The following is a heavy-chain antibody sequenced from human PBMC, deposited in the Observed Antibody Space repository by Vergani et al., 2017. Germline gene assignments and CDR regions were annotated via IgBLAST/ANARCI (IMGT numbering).Heavy chain of an antibody. CDR2: IDPSDSYT. CDR3: ARLGWKYYDSSGYYSLFDY. J-gene: IGHJ4*02. V-gene: IGHV5-10-1*01. Sequence: EVQLVQSGAEVKKPGESLRISCKGSGYSFTSYWISWVRQMPGRGLEWMGRIDPSDSYTNYSPSFQGHVTIAADKSISTAYLQWSSLKASDTAMYYCARLGWKYYDSSGYYSLFDYWGQGTLVTVSS. D-gene: IGHD3-22*01. CDR1: GYSFTSYW.